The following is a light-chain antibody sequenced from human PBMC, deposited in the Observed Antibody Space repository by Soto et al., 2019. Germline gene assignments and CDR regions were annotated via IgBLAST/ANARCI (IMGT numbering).Light chain of an antibody. J-gene: IGLJ3*02. CDR3: CSSAGTFTWV. CDR2: YIS. V-gene: IGLV2-11*01. Sequence: QSALTQPRSVSGSPGQSVTISCTGTSSDFGAYNLVSWYQQYPGKAPKLIIYYISERPSGVPDRFSGPKSGNTASLTISGLQAEDEADYYCCSSAGTFTWVFGGGTKLTVL. CDR1: SSDFGAYNL.